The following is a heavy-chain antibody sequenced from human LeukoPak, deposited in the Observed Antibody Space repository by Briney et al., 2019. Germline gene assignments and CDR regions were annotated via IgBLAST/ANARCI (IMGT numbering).Heavy chain of an antibody. J-gene: IGHJ5*02. D-gene: IGHD3-10*01. Sequence: GGSLRLSCAASGLTFSSYAMHWVRQAPGKGLEWVAVISYDGSNKYYADSVKGRFTIPRDNSKNTLYLQMNSLRAEDTAVYYCAREGYYYGSGNNWFDPWGQGTLVTVSS. CDR3: AREGYYYGSGNNWFDP. CDR2: ISYDGSNK. V-gene: IGHV3-30*04. CDR1: GLTFSSYA.